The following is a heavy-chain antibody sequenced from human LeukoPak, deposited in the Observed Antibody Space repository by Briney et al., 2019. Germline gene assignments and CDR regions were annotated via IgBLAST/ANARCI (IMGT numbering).Heavy chain of an antibody. CDR1: GFTFSSYD. V-gene: IGHV3-23*01. CDR2: VSGSGGST. CDR3: AKDSRSGTYFDS. Sequence: GGSLRLSCAASGFTFSSYDMSWVRQAPGKGLEWVSAVSGSGGSTYYADSVKGRITISRDNSKSTLFLQMNSLRAEDTAVYYCAKDSRSGTYFDSWGRGTLVTVSS. D-gene: IGHD1-26*01. J-gene: IGHJ4*02.